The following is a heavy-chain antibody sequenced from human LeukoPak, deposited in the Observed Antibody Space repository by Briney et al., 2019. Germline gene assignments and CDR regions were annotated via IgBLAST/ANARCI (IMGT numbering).Heavy chain of an antibody. CDR3: ARDALEYSSSSLFYYFDY. J-gene: IGHJ4*02. CDR1: GFTFNNYA. Sequence: GGSLRLSCAASGFTFNNYALSWVRQAPGKGLDWTSGVDGSGAYTYYSDSVKGRFTISRDDSKNTLYLLMDSLRAEDTAVYYCARDALEYSSSSLFYYFDYWGQGTLVTVSS. D-gene: IGHD6-6*01. V-gene: IGHV3-23*01. CDR2: VDGSGAYT.